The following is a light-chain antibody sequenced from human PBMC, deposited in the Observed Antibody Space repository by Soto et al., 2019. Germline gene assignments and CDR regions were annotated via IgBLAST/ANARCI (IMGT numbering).Light chain of an antibody. J-gene: IGKJ4*01. CDR2: DAS. CDR1: QSVSSY. V-gene: IGKV3-11*01. CDR3: QQRSNWPLS. Sequence: EIVLTQSPDTLYLSPGVRVTLSCRASQSVSSYLAWYQQKPGQDPRLLIYDASHRATGIPARCSGSGSGTDFTLTISSLEPEDFAVYYCQQRSNWPLSFGGGTKVEIK.